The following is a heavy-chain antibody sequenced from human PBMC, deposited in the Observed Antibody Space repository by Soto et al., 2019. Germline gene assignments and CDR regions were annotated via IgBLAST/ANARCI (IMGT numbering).Heavy chain of an antibody. Sequence: QVQLVQSGAEVKKPGASVKVSCKASGYTFTGYYMHWVRQAPGQGLEWMGWINPNSGGTNYAQKFQGWVTMTRDTSISTAYMELSRLRSDDTAVYFCARGSGRYYRPNWFDPWGQGTLVTVSS. CDR3: ARGSGRYYRPNWFDP. CDR1: GYTFTGYY. CDR2: INPNSGGT. J-gene: IGHJ5*02. D-gene: IGHD3-10*01. V-gene: IGHV1-2*04.